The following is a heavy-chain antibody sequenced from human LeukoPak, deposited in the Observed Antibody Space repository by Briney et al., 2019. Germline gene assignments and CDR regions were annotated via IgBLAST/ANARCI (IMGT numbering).Heavy chain of an antibody. D-gene: IGHD2-15*01. Sequence: TGGSLRLSCAASGFTFSSYAMSWVRQAPGKGLEWVSAISGSGGSTYYADSVKGRFTISRDNSKNTLYLQMNSLRAEDTAVYYCAKASRVDPKYYFDYWGQGTLVTVSS. CDR3: AKASRVDPKYYFDY. CDR1: GFTFSSYA. CDR2: ISGSGGST. V-gene: IGHV3-23*01. J-gene: IGHJ4*02.